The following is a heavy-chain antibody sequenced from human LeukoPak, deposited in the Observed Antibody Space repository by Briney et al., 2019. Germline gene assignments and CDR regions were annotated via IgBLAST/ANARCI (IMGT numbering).Heavy chain of an antibody. D-gene: IGHD1-26*01. CDR3: ARLLRSSANWFDP. CDR1: GFTFATYR. Sequence: PGGSLRLSCAASGFTFATYRMSWVRQAPGKGPEWVANIKQDGSEKYYVDSVKGRFTISRDNAKNSLYLQMNSLRAEDTAVYYCARLLRSSANWFDPWGQGTLVTVPS. V-gene: IGHV3-7*01. J-gene: IGHJ5*02. CDR2: IKQDGSEK.